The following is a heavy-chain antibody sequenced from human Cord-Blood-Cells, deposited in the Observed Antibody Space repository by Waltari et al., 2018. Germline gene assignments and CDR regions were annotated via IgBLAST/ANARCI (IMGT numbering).Heavy chain of an antibody. CDR1: GFTFISYS. CDR2: ISSSSSYI. Sequence: EVQLVESGGGLVKPGGSLRLSCAASGFTFISYSMTWVRQAPGKGLEWVSSISSSSSYIYYADSVKGRFTISRDNAKNSLYLQMNSLRAEDTAVYYCARDSGDYVWGSYRYFDYWGQGTLVTVSS. CDR3: ARDSGDYVWGSYRYFDY. J-gene: IGHJ4*02. D-gene: IGHD3-16*02. V-gene: IGHV3-21*01.